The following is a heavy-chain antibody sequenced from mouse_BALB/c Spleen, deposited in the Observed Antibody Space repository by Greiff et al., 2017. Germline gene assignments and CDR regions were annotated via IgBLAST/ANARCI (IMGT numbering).Heavy chain of an antibody. V-gene: IGHV5-12-2*01. Sequence: DVKLVQPGGGLVQPGGSLKLSCAASGFTFSSYTMSWVRLTPEKRLEWVAYISPGGGSTYYPDTVKGRFTISRDNAMNTPYMQLSRLTSEDTALYYCARQGVRYDGSRPYAMDYWGQGTSVTVSS. D-gene: IGHD1-1*01. CDR3: ARQGVRYDGSRPYAMDY. CDR2: ISPGGGST. CDR1: GFTFSSYT. J-gene: IGHJ4*01.